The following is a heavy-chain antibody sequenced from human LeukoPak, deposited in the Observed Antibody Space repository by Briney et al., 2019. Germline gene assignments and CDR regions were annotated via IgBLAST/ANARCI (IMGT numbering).Heavy chain of an antibody. J-gene: IGHJ4*02. CDR1: GFSFTTYA. CDR3: AKGAAGYSYGYYFDY. CDR2: ITGSGDSA. Sequence: GGSLRLSCAASGFSFTTYAMGWVRQAPGKGLEWVSGITGSGDSAYYADSVKGRFTISRDNSENTLSLQMSSLRAEDTAVYYCAKGAAGYSYGYYFDYWGQGTLVTVSS. D-gene: IGHD5-18*01. V-gene: IGHV3-23*01.